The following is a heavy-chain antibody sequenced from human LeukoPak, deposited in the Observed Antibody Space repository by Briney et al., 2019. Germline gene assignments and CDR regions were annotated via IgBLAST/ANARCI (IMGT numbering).Heavy chain of an antibody. CDR3: AKEGRSLQTY. CDR2: IKEDGTET. V-gene: IGHV3-7*03. Sequence: GGSLRLSCAASGFTFNIHAINWVRQAPGKGLEWVANIKEDGTETYYVDSVKGRFTISRDNAKNSLYLQMNSLRVEDTAVYYCAKEGRSLQTYWGQGTLVTVSS. CDR1: GFTFNIHA. J-gene: IGHJ4*02. D-gene: IGHD1-1*01.